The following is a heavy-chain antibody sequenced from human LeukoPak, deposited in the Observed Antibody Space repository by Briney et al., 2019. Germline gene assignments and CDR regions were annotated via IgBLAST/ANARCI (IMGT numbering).Heavy chain of an antibody. CDR3: AREGGSSYQYYYGMDV. V-gene: IGHV4-59*01. CDR2: IYYSGST. CDR1: GGPISSYY. D-gene: IGHD6-13*01. J-gene: IGHJ6*02. Sequence: PSETLSLTCTVSGGPISSYYWSWIRQPPGKGLEWIGYIYYSGSTNYNPSLKSRVTISVDTSKNQFSLKLSSVTAADTAVYYCAREGGSSYQYYYGMDVWGQGTTVTVSS.